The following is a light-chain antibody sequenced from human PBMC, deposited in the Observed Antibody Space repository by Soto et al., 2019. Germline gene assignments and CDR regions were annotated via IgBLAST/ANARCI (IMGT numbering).Light chain of an antibody. CDR2: LGD. J-gene: IGLJ1*01. CDR1: TSNIGTFY. Sequence: QLVLTQPPSASATRGQTVTIPCSGSTSNIGTFYVYWYQHLPGTAPKLLIYLGDQRASGVSDRFSGSKSGTSASLAINGLRSDDEADYYCAAWDDNLNSYVFGSGTKITVL. CDR3: AAWDDNLNSYV. V-gene: IGLV1-47*02.